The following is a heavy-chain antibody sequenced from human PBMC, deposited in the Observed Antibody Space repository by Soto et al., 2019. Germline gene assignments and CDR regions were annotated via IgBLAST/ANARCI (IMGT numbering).Heavy chain of an antibody. CDR2: IYYSGST. J-gene: IGHJ5*02. CDR1: GGSISSYY. Sequence: SETLSLTCTVSGGSISSYYWSWIRQPPGKGLEWIGYIYYSGSTNYNPSLKSRVTISVDTSKNQFSLKPSSVTAADTAVYYCARDYSSTNWFDPWGQGTLVTVSS. D-gene: IGHD6-13*01. V-gene: IGHV4-59*01. CDR3: ARDYSSTNWFDP.